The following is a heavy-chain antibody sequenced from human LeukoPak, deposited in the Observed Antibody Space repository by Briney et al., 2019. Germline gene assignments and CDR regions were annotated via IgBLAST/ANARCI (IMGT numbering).Heavy chain of an antibody. D-gene: IGHD6-13*01. CDR3: ARGSYTSSWYGVFDY. J-gene: IGHJ4*02. Sequence: PGGSLRLSCAASGFSFSNYAMSWVRQAPGKGMEWVSAISSTGGSTYHADSVKGRFTISRDTSKNTLYLQMNSLRGEDTAVYYCARGSYTSSWYGVFDYWGQGTLVTVSS. CDR2: ISSTGGST. CDR1: GFSFSNYA. V-gene: IGHV3-23*01.